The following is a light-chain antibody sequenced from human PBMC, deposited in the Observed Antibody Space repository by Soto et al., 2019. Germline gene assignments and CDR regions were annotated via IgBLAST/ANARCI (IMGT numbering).Light chain of an antibody. CDR1: QSLLYSNGYNY. J-gene: IGKJ2*01. Sequence: DIVMTQPPLSLPVTPGEPASISCRSSQSLLYSNGYNYLDWYVQKPGQSPQLLIYLGSNRASGVPDRFSGSGSGTDFTLKISRVEAEDVGVYYCMQALQTPYTFGQGTKLEIK. V-gene: IGKV2-28*01. CDR2: LGS. CDR3: MQALQTPYT.